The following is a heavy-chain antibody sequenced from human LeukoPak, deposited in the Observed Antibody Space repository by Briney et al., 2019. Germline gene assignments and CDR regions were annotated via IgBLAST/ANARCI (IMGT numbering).Heavy chain of an antibody. J-gene: IGHJ4*02. CDR1: SGSFSGYY. Sequence: SETLSLTCAVYSGSFSGYYWSWIRQPPGKGLEWIGEINHSGSTNYNPSLKSRVTISVDTSKNQFSLKLSSVTAADTAVYYCARHRGYYDYVWGSYRPRNYFDYWGQGTLVTVSS. CDR3: ARHRGYYDYVWGSYRPRNYFDY. V-gene: IGHV4-34*01. D-gene: IGHD3-16*02. CDR2: INHSGST.